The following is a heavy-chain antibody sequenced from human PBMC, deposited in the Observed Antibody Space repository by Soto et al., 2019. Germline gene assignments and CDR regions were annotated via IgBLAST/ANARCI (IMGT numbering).Heavy chain of an antibody. CDR1: WYSFTNYW. CDR3: ARLTRLHYDSSGYHFDY. J-gene: IGHJ4*02. V-gene: IGHV5-51*01. D-gene: IGHD3-22*01. CDR2: IYPGDSDT. Sequence: PRESLKISCKGFWYSFTNYWIGWGGQMPGKSLEWMGIIYPGDSDTRYSPSFQGQVTISADKSISTAYLQWSSLKASDTAMYYCARLTRLHYDSSGYHFDYWGQGTLVTVSS.